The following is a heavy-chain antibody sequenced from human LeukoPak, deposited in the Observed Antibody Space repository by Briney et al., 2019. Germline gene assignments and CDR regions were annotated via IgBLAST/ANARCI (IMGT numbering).Heavy chain of an antibody. CDR2: INPNSGDT. CDR3: ARAHYYGDYFDY. V-gene: IGHV1-2*02. CDR1: GYTFTGYH. Sequence: ASVQVSCKACGYTFTGYHIHWVRPAPGQGPAWMAWINPNSGDTKYAQKFQGRVTMTRDTSISTAYMEMSRLTSDDTAVYYCARAHYYGDYFDYWGQGTLVTVSS. D-gene: IGHD4-17*01. J-gene: IGHJ4*02.